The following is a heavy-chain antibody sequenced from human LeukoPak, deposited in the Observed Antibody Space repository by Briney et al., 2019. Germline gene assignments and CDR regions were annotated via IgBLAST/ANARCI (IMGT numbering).Heavy chain of an antibody. CDR1: GFTFDDYA. J-gene: IGHJ6*03. D-gene: IGHD3-22*01. CDR2: INWNGGST. V-gene: IGHV3-20*01. CDR3: ARVKLEDYYDSSGYSYYYYYYMDV. Sequence: GGSLRLSCAASGFTFDDYAMHWVRQAPGKGLEWVSGINWNGGSTGYADSVKGRFTVSRDNAKNSLYLQMNSLRAEDTALYHCARVKLEDYYDSSGYSYYYYYYMDVWGKGTTVTISS.